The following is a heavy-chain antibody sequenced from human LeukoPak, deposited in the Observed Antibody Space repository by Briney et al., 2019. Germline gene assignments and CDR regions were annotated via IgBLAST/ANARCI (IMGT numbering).Heavy chain of an antibody. CDR1: GSTFNNQA. D-gene: IGHD4-17*01. CDR2: ITSSGST. Sequence: GASLRLSSAASGSTFNNQAMNWVRQAPGKGREWVSVITSSGSTYYAESVKGRFTISRDNSKNTLYLQMNSLRAEDTAIYYCAKDLYGDYDFDCWGRGTLVTVSS. CDR3: AKDLYGDYDFDC. V-gene: IGHV3-23*01. J-gene: IGHJ4*02.